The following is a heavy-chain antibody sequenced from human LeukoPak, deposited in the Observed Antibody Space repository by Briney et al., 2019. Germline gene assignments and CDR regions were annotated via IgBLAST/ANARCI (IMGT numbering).Heavy chain of an antibody. CDR1: GFTFSSYG. CDR2: IRYDGSNK. D-gene: IGHD3-22*01. V-gene: IGHV3-30*02. Sequence: GGSLRLSCAASGFTFSSYGTHWVRQAPGKGLEWVAFIRYDGSNKYYADSVKGRFTISRDNSENTLYLQMNSLRAEDTAVYYCAKDSVTRIGPWGQGTLVTVSS. CDR3: AKDSVTRIGP. J-gene: IGHJ5*02.